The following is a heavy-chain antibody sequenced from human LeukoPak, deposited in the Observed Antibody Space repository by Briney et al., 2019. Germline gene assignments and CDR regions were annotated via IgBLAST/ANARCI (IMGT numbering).Heavy chain of an antibody. D-gene: IGHD3-16*02. Sequence: GASVKVSCKASGYTFTSYGISWVRQAPGQGLEWMGWISAYNGNTNYAQKLQGRVTMTTDTSTSTPYMELRSLRSDDTAVYYCARDPNYDYVWGSYRPFDPWGQGTLVTVSS. V-gene: IGHV1-18*01. CDR1: GYTFTSYG. CDR2: ISAYNGNT. CDR3: ARDPNYDYVWGSYRPFDP. J-gene: IGHJ5*02.